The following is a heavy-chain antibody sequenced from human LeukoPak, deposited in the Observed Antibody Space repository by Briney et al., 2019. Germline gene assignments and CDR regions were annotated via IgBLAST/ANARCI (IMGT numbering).Heavy chain of an antibody. CDR1: GGTFSSYA. CDR3: ARAHYGSGSYYNGLDY. CDR2: IIPILGIA. D-gene: IGHD3-10*01. J-gene: IGHJ4*02. V-gene: IGHV1-69*04. Sequence: SVKVSCKASGGTFSSYAISWVRQAPGQGLEWMGRIIPILGIANYAQKFQGRVTITADKSTSTAFMELSSLRSEDTAVYYCARAHYGSGSYYNGLDYWGQGTLVTVSS.